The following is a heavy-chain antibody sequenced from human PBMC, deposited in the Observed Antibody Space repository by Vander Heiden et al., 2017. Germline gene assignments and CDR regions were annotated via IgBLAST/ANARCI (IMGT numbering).Heavy chain of an antibody. J-gene: IGHJ3*02. Sequence: GQGLEWMGWISAYNGNTNYAQKLQGRVTMTTDTSTSTAYMELRSLRSDDTAVYYCARVNYYDSSGLQLFAFDIWGQGTMVTVSS. D-gene: IGHD3-22*01. CDR3: ARVNYYDSSGLQLFAFDI. CDR2: ISAYNGNT. V-gene: IGHV1-18*01.